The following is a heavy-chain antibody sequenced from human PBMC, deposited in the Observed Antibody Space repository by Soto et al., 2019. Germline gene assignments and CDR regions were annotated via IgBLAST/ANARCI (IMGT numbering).Heavy chain of an antibody. Sequence: GGSLRLSCSASGFTFAYYAVSWVRQAPGKGLEWVGFIRSKTYGGTTEYAASVKGRFIISRDDSKSIAYLQMNSLKTEDTAVYYCTRDPYASSGYYDYWGQGTLVTVSS. D-gene: IGHD3-22*01. J-gene: IGHJ4*02. CDR3: TRDPYASSGYYDY. V-gene: IGHV3-49*04. CDR2: IRSKTYGGTT. CDR1: GFTFAYYA.